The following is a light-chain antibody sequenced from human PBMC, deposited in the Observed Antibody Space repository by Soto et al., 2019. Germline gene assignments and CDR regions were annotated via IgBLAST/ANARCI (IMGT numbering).Light chain of an antibody. Sequence: QSVLTQPASVSGSPGQSITISCTGTSSGVGSYNLVSWYQQHPGKAPKVMIYEGSKRPSGVSNRFSGSKSGNTASLTISGVQAEDEDDYYCCSYAGSSTWVFGGGTQLTAL. CDR3: CSYAGSSTWV. V-gene: IGLV2-23*01. CDR2: EGS. CDR1: SSGVGSYNL. J-gene: IGLJ3*02.